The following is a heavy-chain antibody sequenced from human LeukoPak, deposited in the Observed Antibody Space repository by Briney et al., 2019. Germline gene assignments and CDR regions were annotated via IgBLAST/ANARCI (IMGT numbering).Heavy chain of an antibody. CDR3: AKDFLRLRTWGGYFDY. Sequence: PGGSLRLSCAASGFTFSNYGMHWVRQAPGKGLEWVAVISYDGSDKYYADSVKGRFTISRGNSKNTLYLQMNSLRAEDTAVYYCAKDFLRLRTWGGYFDYWGQGTLVTVSS. J-gene: IGHJ4*02. CDR2: ISYDGSDK. D-gene: IGHD3-16*01. CDR1: GFTFSNYG. V-gene: IGHV3-30*18.